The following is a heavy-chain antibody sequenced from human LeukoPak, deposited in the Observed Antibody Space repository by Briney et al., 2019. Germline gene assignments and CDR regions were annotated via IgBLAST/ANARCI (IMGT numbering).Heavy chain of an antibody. Sequence: PGGSLRLSCAASGFTFSSYEMNWVRQAPGKGLEWVSYISSSGSTIYYADSVKGRFTISRDKAKNSLYLQMNSLRAEDTAVYYCARDYGGSSPFDYWGQGTLVTVSS. CDR1: GFTFSSYE. D-gene: IGHD4-23*01. V-gene: IGHV3-48*03. CDR2: ISSSGSTI. J-gene: IGHJ4*02. CDR3: ARDYGGSSPFDY.